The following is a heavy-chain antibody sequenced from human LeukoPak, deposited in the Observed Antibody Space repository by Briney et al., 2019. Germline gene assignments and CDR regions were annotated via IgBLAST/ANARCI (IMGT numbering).Heavy chain of an antibody. J-gene: IGHJ4*02. CDR1: GGSISSGGYS. V-gene: IGHV4-30-2*01. Sequence: SETLSLTCAVSGGSISSGGYSWSWLRQPPGKGLEWIGYIYHSGSTYYNPSLKSRVTISVDRSKNQFSLKLSSVTAADTAVYYCARGLKGYFDYWGEGTLVTVSS. CDR2: IYHSGST. CDR3: ARGLKGYFDY.